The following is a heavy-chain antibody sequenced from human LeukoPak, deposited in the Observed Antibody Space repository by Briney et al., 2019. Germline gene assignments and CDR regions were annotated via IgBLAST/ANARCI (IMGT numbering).Heavy chain of an antibody. CDR1: LGPISRGVHY. V-gene: IGHV4-30-2*01. J-gene: IGHJ4*02. CDR2: IYHSGST. Sequence: LSHTRSVSLGPISRGVHYLDWTRHPPGKGLEWIGYIYHSGSTYYNPSLKSRVTISVDRSKNQFSLKLSSVTAADTAVYYCARDLSLDYWGQGTLVTVSS. CDR3: ARDLSLDY. D-gene: IGHD2/OR15-2a*01.